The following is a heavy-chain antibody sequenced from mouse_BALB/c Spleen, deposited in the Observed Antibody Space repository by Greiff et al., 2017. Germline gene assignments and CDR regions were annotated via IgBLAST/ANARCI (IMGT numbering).Heavy chain of an antibody. V-gene: IGHV1S127*01. D-gene: IGHD2-10*01. CDR2: IDPSDSYT. CDR1: GYTFTSYW. Sequence: QVQLQQSGAELVKPGASVKMSCKASGYTFTSYWMHWVKQRPGQGLEWIGVIDPSDSYTSYNQKFKGKATLTVDTSSSTAYMQLSSLTSEDSAVYYCTRGGAYYGTMDYWGQGTSVTVSS. J-gene: IGHJ4*01. CDR3: TRGGAYYGTMDY.